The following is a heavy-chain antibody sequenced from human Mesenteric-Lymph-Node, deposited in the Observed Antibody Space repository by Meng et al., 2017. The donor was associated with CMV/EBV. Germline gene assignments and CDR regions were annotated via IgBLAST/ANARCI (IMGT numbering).Heavy chain of an antibody. J-gene: IGHJ4*02. Sequence: GESLKISCAASGFTFSNYAMHWVRQAPGKGLEWVAVISYDGSNKYYADSVKGRFTISRDNSKNTLYLQMNSLRAEDTAVYYCARDLVPHVVIVVVSAAPLGYWDQGTLVTVSS. CDR2: ISYDGSNK. V-gene: IGHV3-30*04. CDR3: ARDLVPHVVIVVVSAAPLGY. D-gene: IGHD2-2*03. CDR1: GFTFSNYA.